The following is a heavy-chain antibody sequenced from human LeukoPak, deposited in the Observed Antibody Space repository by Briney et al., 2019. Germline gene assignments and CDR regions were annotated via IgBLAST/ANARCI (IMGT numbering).Heavy chain of an antibody. CDR2: IIGSGGST. CDR3: AKDRSSGWYGFMYNWFDP. J-gene: IGHJ5*02. V-gene: IGHV3-23*01. D-gene: IGHD6-19*01. Sequence: GGSLRLSCAASGFTFCSYAMSWVRQAPGKGLEWGSAIIGSGGSTYYADAVKGRFTISRDNSKNTLYLQMNSLRAEDTTVYYCAKDRSSGWYGFMYNWFDPWGQGTLVTVSS. CDR1: GFTFCSYA.